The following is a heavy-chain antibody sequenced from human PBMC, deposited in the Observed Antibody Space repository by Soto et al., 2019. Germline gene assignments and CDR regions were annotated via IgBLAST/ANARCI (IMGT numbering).Heavy chain of an antibody. CDR2: IYPGDSDT. D-gene: IGHD5-18*01. V-gene: IGHV5-51*01. CDR3: ARRAAMASTYGLDV. CDR1: GYSFSSYW. J-gene: IGHJ6*02. Sequence: GESLTISCEGSGYSFSSYWIAWVRQMPGKGLEWMGIIYPGDSDTRYSPSFRGQVTISADKSISTAYLQWNSLKASDTAIYYCARRAAMASTYGLDVWGQGTTVTVSS.